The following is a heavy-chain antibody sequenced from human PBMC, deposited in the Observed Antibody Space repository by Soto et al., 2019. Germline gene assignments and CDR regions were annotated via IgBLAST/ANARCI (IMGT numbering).Heavy chain of an antibody. CDR3: ARVGIGFTIFGVVTSMEWFDP. J-gene: IGHJ5*02. Sequence: QVQLVQSGAEVKKPGASVKVSCKASGYTFTSYGISWVRQAPGRGLEWMGWISAYNGNTNYAQKLQGRVTMTTDTSTSTAYMELRSLRSDDTAVYYCARVGIGFTIFGVVTSMEWFDPWGQGTLVTVSS. CDR2: ISAYNGNT. D-gene: IGHD3-3*01. V-gene: IGHV1-18*01. CDR1: GYTFTSYG.